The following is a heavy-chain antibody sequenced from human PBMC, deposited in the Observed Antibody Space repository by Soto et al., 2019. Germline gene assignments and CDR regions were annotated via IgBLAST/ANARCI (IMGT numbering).Heavy chain of an antibody. J-gene: IGHJ4*02. CDR3: ARAQRLGESSYYFDY. CDR2: IYTSGST. Sequence: PLDTQSLTCPVSGGSISSYDWSWIRQNAGKGLEWIGRIYTSGSTNYNPSLKSRVTMSVDTSKNQFSLKLSSVTAADTAVYYCARAQRLGESSYYFDYWGQGTLVTVAA. D-gene: IGHD3-10*01. CDR1: GGSISSYD. V-gene: IGHV4-4*07.